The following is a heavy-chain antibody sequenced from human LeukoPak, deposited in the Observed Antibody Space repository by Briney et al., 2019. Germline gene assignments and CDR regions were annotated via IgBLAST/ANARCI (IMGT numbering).Heavy chain of an antibody. D-gene: IGHD1-7*01. CDR2: IRHDAHNK. CDR1: GFIFKNYG. J-gene: IGHJ6*03. CDR3: AKVAGTTSFYYYMDV. V-gene: IGHV3-30*02. Sequence: GGSLRLSCAASGFIFKNYGFHWVRQTPGKGLEWVAFIRHDAHNKYYTDSVKGRYTISRDDSANTLYLQMNSLRADDTALYFCAKVAGTTSFYYYMDVWGRGTTVTVSS.